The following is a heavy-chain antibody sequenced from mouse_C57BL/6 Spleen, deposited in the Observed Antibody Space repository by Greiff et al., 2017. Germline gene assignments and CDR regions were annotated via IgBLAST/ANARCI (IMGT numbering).Heavy chain of an antibody. CDR1: GFTFSSYT. V-gene: IGHV5-9*01. CDR2: ISGGGGNT. Sequence: EVQVVESGGGLVKPGGSLKLSCAASGFTFSSYTMSWVRQTPEKRLEWVATISGGGGNTYYPDSVKGRFTISRDNAKNTLYLQMSSLRSEDTALYYCARRHYGSSYKGYFDVWGTGTTVTVSS. CDR3: ARRHYGSSYKGYFDV. D-gene: IGHD1-1*01. J-gene: IGHJ1*03.